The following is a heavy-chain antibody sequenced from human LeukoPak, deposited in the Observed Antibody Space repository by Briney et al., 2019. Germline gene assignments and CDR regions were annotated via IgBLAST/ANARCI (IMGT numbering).Heavy chain of an antibody. D-gene: IGHD2-8*01. V-gene: IGHV4-39*07. Sequence: PSEILSLTCRVSNSSVTSSSYYWGWIRQSPGMGLQWIASIYYTGGTYNDPSLKSRVTLLVDTSKNQFSLKLSAVTAADTAVYYCARETNGYFDYWGQGILVTVSS. J-gene: IGHJ4*02. CDR2: IYYTGGT. CDR1: NSSVTSSSYY. CDR3: ARETNGYFDY.